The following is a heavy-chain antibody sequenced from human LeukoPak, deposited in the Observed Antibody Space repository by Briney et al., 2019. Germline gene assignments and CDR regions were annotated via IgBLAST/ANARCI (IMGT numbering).Heavy chain of an antibody. Sequence: GGSLRLSCAASGLTFSSYSMNWVRQAPGKGLEWVSYISSSGSTIYYADSVKGRFTISRDNAKNSLYLQMNSLRAEDTAVYYCARAGWSSRGYWGQGTLVTVSS. CDR2: ISSSGSTI. CDR1: GLTFSSYS. V-gene: IGHV3-48*01. J-gene: IGHJ4*02. D-gene: IGHD6-13*01. CDR3: ARAGWSSRGY.